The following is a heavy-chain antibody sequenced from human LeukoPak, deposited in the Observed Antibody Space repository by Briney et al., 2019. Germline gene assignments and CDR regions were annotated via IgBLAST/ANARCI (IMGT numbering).Heavy chain of an antibody. CDR3: ATEQSGSHDH. CDR2: IKSKAHGETT. CDR1: GFTFSRYW. D-gene: IGHD1-26*01. Sequence: GGSLRLSCATSGFTFSRYWMQWVRQAPGKGLEWVGFIKSKAHGETTDYAAPVKGRFTISRDDSKNTVYLQMNSLTTEDTAVYYCATEQSGSHDHWGQGTLVTVSS. J-gene: IGHJ4*02. V-gene: IGHV3-15*01.